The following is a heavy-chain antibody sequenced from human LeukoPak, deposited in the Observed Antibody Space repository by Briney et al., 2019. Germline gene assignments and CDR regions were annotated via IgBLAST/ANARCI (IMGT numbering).Heavy chain of an antibody. CDR3: ARGWSTVVHFDY. CDR2: INPNSGGT. D-gene: IGHD4-23*01. Sequence: GASVKVSCKASGCTFTGYYMRWVRQAPGQGLEWMGWINPNSGGTNYAQKFQGRVTMTRDTSTSTAYMELSRLRSDDTAVYYCARGWSTVVHFDYWGQGTLVTVSS. CDR1: GCTFTGYY. V-gene: IGHV1-2*02. J-gene: IGHJ4*02.